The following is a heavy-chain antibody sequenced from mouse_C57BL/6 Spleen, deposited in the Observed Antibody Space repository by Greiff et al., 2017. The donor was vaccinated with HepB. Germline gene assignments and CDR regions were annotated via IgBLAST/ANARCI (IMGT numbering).Heavy chain of an antibody. D-gene: IGHD1-1*01. CDR3: ARAEGSYYGSSHYFDY. Sequence: QVQLQQSDAELVKPGASVKISCKVSGYTFTDHTIHWMKQRPEPGLEWIGYIYPRDGSTKYNEKFKGKATLTADKSSSTAYMQLNSLTSEDSAVYFCARAEGSYYGSSHYFDYWGQGTTLTVSS. V-gene: IGHV1-78*01. CDR1: GYTFTDHT. J-gene: IGHJ2*01. CDR2: IYPRDGST.